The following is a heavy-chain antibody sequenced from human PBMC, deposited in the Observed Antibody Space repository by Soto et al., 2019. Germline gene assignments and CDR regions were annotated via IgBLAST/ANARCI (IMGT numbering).Heavy chain of an antibody. CDR3: ARMVRGVITGVDY. D-gene: IGHD3-10*01. Sequence: DLEWLAHIFSNDEKSYSTSLKSRLTISKDTSKSQVVLTMTNMDPVDTATYYCARMVRGVITGVDYWGQGTLVTVSS. CDR2: IFSNDEK. J-gene: IGHJ4*02. V-gene: IGHV2-26*01.